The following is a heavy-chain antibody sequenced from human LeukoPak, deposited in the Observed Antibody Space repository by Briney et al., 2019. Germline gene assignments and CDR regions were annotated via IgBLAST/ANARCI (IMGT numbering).Heavy chain of an antibody. Sequence: GGSLRLSCAASGFTVSSNYMSWVRQAPGKGLEWVSVIYSGGSTYYADSVKGRFTISRHNSKNTLYLQMNSLRAEDTAVYYCARWGPDIVVVPAARGAFDIWGQGTMVTVSS. CDR3: ARWGPDIVVVPAARGAFDI. D-gene: IGHD2-2*01. J-gene: IGHJ3*02. V-gene: IGHV3-53*04. CDR1: GFTVSSNY. CDR2: IYSGGST.